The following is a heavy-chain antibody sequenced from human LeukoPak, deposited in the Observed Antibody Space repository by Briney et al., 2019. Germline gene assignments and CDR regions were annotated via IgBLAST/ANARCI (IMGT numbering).Heavy chain of an antibody. CDR3: AREEDGYSWFDLDS. D-gene: IGHD5-24*01. J-gene: IGHJ4*02. Sequence: PSETLSLTSVDPGGSVCIVRSCSSSIRQPPGKGLEWIGYIYYSGSTNYNPSLNSRVSISVDTSKNKFSLTMTSVTAADTAVYYCAREEDGYSWFDLDSWGQGTLVTVSS. V-gene: IGHV4-61*01. CDR2: IYYSGST. CDR1: GGSVCIVRSC.